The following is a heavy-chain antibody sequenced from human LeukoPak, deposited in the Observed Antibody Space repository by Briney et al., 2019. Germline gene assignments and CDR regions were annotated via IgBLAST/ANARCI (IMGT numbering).Heavy chain of an antibody. V-gene: IGHV4-59*01. CDR3: ARVHRLVPGPFHI. J-gene: IGHJ3*02. CDR2: IYYSGST. D-gene: IGHD6-6*01. CDR1: GGSISSYY. Sequence: PSETLSLTCTVSGGSISSYYWSWTRQPPGKGLEGIGNIYYSGSTHYTPPLKSRVTISVDTSKNQFSLNLRSVTAADTAVFYCARVHRLVPGPFHIWGQGTMVIVSS.